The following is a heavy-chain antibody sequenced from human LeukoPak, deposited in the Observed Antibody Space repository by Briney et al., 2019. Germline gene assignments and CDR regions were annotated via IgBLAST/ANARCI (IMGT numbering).Heavy chain of an antibody. V-gene: IGHV3-23*01. D-gene: IGHD2-8*02. CDR1: GIAVTTNY. CDR2: ISGSASST. Sequence: QPGGSLRLSCAASGIAVTTNYMSWVRQAPGKGLEWVSGISGSASSTFYADSVKGRFTISRDNSKNTLYLQMNSLRAEDMAVYYCAKDYIWWLRSGYFDYWGQGTLVTVSS. J-gene: IGHJ4*02. CDR3: AKDYIWWLRSGYFDY.